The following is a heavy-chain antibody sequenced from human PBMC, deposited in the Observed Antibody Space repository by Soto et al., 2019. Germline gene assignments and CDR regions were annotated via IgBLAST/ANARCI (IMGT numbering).Heavy chain of an antibody. CDR3: AKPRGLMVYGFRDAFDI. D-gene: IGHD2-8*01. Sequence: GGSLRLSCAASGFTFSSYGMHWVRQAPGKGLEWVAVISYDGSNKYYADSVKGRFTISRDNSKNTLYLQMNSLRAEDTAVYYCAKPRGLMVYGFRDAFDIWGQGTMVTVSS. V-gene: IGHV3-30*18. J-gene: IGHJ3*02. CDR2: ISYDGSNK. CDR1: GFTFSSYG.